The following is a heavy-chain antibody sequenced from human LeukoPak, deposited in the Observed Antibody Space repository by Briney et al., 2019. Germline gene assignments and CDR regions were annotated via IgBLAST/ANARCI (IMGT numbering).Heavy chain of an antibody. D-gene: IGHD1-26*01. V-gene: IGHV3-23*01. Sequence: SXXXSCAASXXXXXXXXMSXVXQXPXXXXXXXXPISGSGGSTYYADSVKGRFTISRDNSKNTLYLQMNSLRAEDTAVYYCAKVRSGNFREIDYLGQGTLVTVSS. CDR1: XXXXXXXX. J-gene: IGHJ4*02. CDR3: AKVRSGNFREIDY. CDR2: ISGSGGST.